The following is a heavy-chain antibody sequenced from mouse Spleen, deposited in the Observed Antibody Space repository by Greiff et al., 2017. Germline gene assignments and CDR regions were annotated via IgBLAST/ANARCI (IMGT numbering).Heavy chain of an antibody. Sequence: VQLQQSGAELAKPGASVKMSCKASGYTFTRYWMHWVKQRPGQGLEWIGYINPSIDYIEYNQKFKDKATLTADKSSSTASMQLSSLTSEDSAVYYCARSGDYLYYFDYWGQGTTLTVSS. J-gene: IGHJ2*01. CDR1: GYTFTRYW. D-gene: IGHD2-13*01. CDR2: INPSIDYI. CDR3: ARSGDYLYYFDY. V-gene: IGHV1-7*01.